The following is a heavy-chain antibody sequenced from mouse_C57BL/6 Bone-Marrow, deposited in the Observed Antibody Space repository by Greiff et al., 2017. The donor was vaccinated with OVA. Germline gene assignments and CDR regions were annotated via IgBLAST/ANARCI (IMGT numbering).Heavy chain of an antibody. CDR1: GFTFSDYG. CDR2: ISSGSSTI. J-gene: IGHJ3*01. CDR3: ARGLYGTPFAY. D-gene: IGHD2-1*01. Sequence: EVKVVESGGGLVKPGGSLKLSCAASGFTFSDYGMHWVRQAPEKGLEWVAYISSGSSTIYYADTVKGRFTISRDNAKNTLFLQMTSLRSEDTAMYYCARGLYGTPFAYWGQGTLVTVSA. V-gene: IGHV5-17*01.